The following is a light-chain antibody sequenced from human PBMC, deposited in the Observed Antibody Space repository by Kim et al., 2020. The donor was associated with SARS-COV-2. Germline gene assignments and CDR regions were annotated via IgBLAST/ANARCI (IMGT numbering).Light chain of an antibody. CDR2: GAS. CDR1: HTVTSNY. CDR3: QQYGSAPFT. J-gene: IGKJ2*01. V-gene: IGKV3-20*01. Sequence: LAPGARATLSCRASHTVTSNYLAWYQQKPGQAPRLLISGASRRATGIPDRFSGSGSGTDFTLTISRLEPEDFAVYFCQQYGSAPFTFGQGTRLEI.